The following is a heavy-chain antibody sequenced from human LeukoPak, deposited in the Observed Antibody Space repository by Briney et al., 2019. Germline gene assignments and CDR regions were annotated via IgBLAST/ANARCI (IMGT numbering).Heavy chain of an antibody. CDR2: IYYSGST. CDR1: GGSISSSSYY. Sequence: PSETLSLTCTVSGGSISSSSYYWGWIRQPPGKGLEWIGSIYYSGSTYYNPSLKSRVTISVDTSKNQFSLKLSSVTAADTAVYYCARGGVEMATSFFDYWGQGTLVTVSS. V-gene: IGHV4-39*07. J-gene: IGHJ4*02. CDR3: ARGGVEMATSFFDY. D-gene: IGHD5-24*01.